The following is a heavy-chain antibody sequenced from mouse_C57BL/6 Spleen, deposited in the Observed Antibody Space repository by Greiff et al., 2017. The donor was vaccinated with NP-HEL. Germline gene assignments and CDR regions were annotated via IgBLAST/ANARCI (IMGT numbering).Heavy chain of an antibody. D-gene: IGHD1-1*01. J-gene: IGHJ2*01. CDR3: ARRGSPYYFDY. CDR1: GYTFTSYW. Sequence: QVQLKQPGAELVRPGSSVKLSCKASGYTFTSYWMHWVKQRPIQGLEWIGNIDPSDSETHYNQKFKDKATLTVDKSSSTAYMQLSSLTSEDSAVYYCARRGSPYYFDYWGQGTTLTVSS. V-gene: IGHV1-52*01. CDR2: IDPSDSET.